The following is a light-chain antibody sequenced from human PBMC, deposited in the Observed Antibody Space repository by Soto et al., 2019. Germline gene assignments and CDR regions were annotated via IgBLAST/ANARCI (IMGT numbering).Light chain of an antibody. Sequence: EIVLTQSPATLSLSPGERATLSCRASQSVSTYLAWYQQKPGRAPRLLIYAASNRATGIPARFSGSGSATDFTLTISILEPEDFAVYYCPHRNYWPPGAVFGGGNKVEIK. V-gene: IGKV3-11*01. CDR2: AAS. CDR1: QSVSTY. J-gene: IGKJ4*01. CDR3: PHRNYWPPGAV.